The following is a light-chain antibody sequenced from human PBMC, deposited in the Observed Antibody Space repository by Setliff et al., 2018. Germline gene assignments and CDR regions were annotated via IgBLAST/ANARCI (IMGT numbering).Light chain of an antibody. V-gene: IGLV2-14*03. CDR2: DVS. CDR1: GSDIGAFNY. CDR3: SSYITSRTLGV. Sequence: QSVLTQPASVSGSPGQSITISCAGTGSDIGAFNYVSWYQQHPGKTPKLIIYDVSNRPSGVSNRFSGSKSGYTASLTISGLQAEDEADYYCSSYITSRTLGVFGGGTKVTVL. J-gene: IGLJ2*01.